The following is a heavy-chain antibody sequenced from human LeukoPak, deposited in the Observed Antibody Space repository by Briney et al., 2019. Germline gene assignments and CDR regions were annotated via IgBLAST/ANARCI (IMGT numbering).Heavy chain of an antibody. CDR1: GFTFSGSA. V-gene: IGHV3-73*01. CDR3: TRHAAGGDTGGYPSDY. J-gene: IGHJ4*02. D-gene: IGHD2-8*02. Sequence: PGGSLRLSCATSGFTFSGSAMHWVRQPSGEGRGGIARIKNKPNNYATVYPASVKGRFIISRDDSKSTAYLQMNNLKTEDTAMYYCTRHAAGGDTGGYPSDYWGRGTLVTVSS. CDR2: IKNKPNNYAT.